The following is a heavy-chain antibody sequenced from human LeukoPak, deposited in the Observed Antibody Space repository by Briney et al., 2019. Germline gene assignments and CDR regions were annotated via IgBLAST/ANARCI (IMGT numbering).Heavy chain of an antibody. CDR3: ASDDYVWGSYRPTEYFQH. J-gene: IGHJ1*01. Sequence: PSETLSLTCTVSGGSISSSSYYWGWIRQPPGKGLEWIESIYYSGSTYYNPSLKSRVTISVDTSKNQFSLKLSSVTAADTAVYYCASDDYVWGSYRPTEYFQHWGQGTLVTVSS. D-gene: IGHD3-16*02. CDR2: IYYSGST. CDR1: GGSISSSSYY. V-gene: IGHV4-39*01.